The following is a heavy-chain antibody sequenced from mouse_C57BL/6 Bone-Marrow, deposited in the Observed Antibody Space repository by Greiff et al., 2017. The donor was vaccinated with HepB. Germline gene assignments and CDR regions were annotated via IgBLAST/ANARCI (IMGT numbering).Heavy chain of an antibody. Sequence: EVKLQESGPELVKPGASVKISCKASGYSFTDYNMNWVKQSNGKSLEWIGVINPNYGTTSYNQKFKGKATLTVDQSSSTAYMQLNSLTSEDSAVYYCATITTVVPPWYFDVWGTGTTVTVSS. CDR2: INPNYGTT. CDR3: ATITTVVPPWYFDV. CDR1: GYSFTDYN. D-gene: IGHD1-1*01. V-gene: IGHV1-39*01. J-gene: IGHJ1*03.